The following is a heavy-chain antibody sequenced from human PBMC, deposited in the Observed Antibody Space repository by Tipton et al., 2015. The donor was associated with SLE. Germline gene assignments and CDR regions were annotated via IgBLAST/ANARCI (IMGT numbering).Heavy chain of an antibody. CDR3: ARGVWSGSFFDL. D-gene: IGHD3-3*01. J-gene: IGHJ2*01. CDR2: IYYSGST. V-gene: IGHV4-39*07. Sequence: TLSLTCTVSGGSISSSSYYWGWIRQPPGKGLEWIGSIYYSGSTYYNPSLKSRVTISVDTSKNQFSLKLSSVTAADTAVYCCARGVWSGSFFDLRGRGALVTVSS. CDR1: GGSISSSSYY.